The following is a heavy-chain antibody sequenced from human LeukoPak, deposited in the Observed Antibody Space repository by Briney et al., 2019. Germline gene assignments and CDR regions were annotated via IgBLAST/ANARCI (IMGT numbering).Heavy chain of an antibody. CDR1: GGSFSGYY. J-gene: IGHJ4*02. CDR3: ASVGAPGAY. V-gene: IGHV4-34*01. D-gene: IGHD1-26*01. CDR2: INHSGST. Sequence: SETLSLTCAVYGGSFSGYYWSWIRQPPGKGLEWIGEINHSGSTNYYPSLKSRVTISVDTSKNQFSLKLSSVTAADTAVYYCASVGAPGAYWGQGTLVTVSS.